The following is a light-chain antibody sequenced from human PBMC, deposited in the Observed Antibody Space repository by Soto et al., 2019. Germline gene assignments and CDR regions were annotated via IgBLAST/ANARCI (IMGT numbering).Light chain of an antibody. CDR1: SSDVGGYNY. CDR2: EAS. Sequence: QSALTQPASVSGSPGRSITISCTGTSSDVGGYNYVSWYQQHPGKAPKLMIYEASNRPPGVSNRFSGSKSGNTASLTISGLQAEDGAVYYCSSYTSDSTVVFGGGTKL. CDR3: SSYTSDSTVV. J-gene: IGLJ2*01. V-gene: IGLV2-14*01.